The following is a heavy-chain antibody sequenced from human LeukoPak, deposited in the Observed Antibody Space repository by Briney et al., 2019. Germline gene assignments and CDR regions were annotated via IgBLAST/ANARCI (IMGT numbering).Heavy chain of an antibody. V-gene: IGHV1-2*02. CDR1: GYTFTGYQ. D-gene: IGHD4-23*01. J-gene: IGHJ6*03. CDR2: INPNSGGT. CDR3: ARDTNSPVGYYYYYMDV. Sequence: ASAKVSCKASGYTFTGYQMHWVRQAPGQGLEWMGWINPNSGGTNYAQKFQGRVTMTRDTSISTAYMELSRLRSDDTAVYYCARDTNSPVGYYYYYMDVWGTGTTVTVSS.